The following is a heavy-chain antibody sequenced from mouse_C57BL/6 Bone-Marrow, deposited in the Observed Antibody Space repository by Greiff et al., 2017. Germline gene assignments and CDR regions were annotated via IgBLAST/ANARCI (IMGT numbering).Heavy chain of an antibody. Sequence: QVQLQQPGAELVKPGASVKMSCKASGYTFTSYWITWVKQRPGQGLEWIGDIYPGSGSTNYNEKFKSKATLTVDTSSSTAYMQLSSLTSEDSAVYYCARRGYPYWYCDVWGTGTTVTVSS. CDR2: IYPGSGST. V-gene: IGHV1-55*01. CDR3: ARRGYPYWYCDV. CDR1: GYTFTSYW. J-gene: IGHJ1*03. D-gene: IGHD2-2*01.